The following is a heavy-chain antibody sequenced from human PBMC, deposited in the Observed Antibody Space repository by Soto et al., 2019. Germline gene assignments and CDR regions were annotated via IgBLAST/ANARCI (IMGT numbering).Heavy chain of an antibody. Sequence: GASVKVSCKASGYTFTGYYMHWVRQAPGQGLEWMGWINPNSGGTNYAQKFQGWVTMTRDTSISTAYMELSRLRSDDTAVYYCARTLLYCSSVGLGMDVWGQGTTVTVSS. CDR2: INPNSGGT. D-gene: IGHD6-6*01. CDR1: GYTFTGYY. J-gene: IGHJ6*02. CDR3: ARTLLYCSSVGLGMDV. V-gene: IGHV1-2*04.